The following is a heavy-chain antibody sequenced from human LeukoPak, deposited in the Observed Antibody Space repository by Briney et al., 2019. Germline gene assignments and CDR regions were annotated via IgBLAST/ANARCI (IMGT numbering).Heavy chain of an antibody. V-gene: IGHV3-64*01. J-gene: IGHJ3*02. CDR2: ISSNGGST. Sequence: GGSLRLSCAASGFTFSSYAMHWVRQAPGKGLDYVSAISSNGGSTYYANSVKGRFTISRDNSKNTLYLQMGSLRAEDMAVYYCARGFQRLPLIAFDIWGQGTMVTVSS. CDR3: ARGFQRLPLIAFDI. CDR1: GFTFSSYA. D-gene: IGHD6-25*01.